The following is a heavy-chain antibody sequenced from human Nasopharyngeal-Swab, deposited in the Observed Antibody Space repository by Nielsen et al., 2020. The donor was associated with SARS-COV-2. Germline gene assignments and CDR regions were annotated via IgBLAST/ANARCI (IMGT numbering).Heavy chain of an antibody. D-gene: IGHD3-22*01. J-gene: IGHJ4*02. CDR3: ARDFGAYYDSTAKGY. CDR2: RWYDGSNK. CDR1: GFTFSSYG. V-gene: IGHV3-33*01. Sequence: GESLNIPCAALGFTFSSYGMHWVRQAPGTGLEWVAVRWYDGSNKYHAESVKGRFTISRDNSKNTMYLPMNSLRAEDTAVYYCARDFGAYYDSTAKGYWSQGTLVTVSS.